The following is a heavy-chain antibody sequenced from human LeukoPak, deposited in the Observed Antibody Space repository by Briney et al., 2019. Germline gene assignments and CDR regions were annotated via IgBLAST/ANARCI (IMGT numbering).Heavy chain of an antibody. V-gene: IGHV3-30*03. CDR3: ASGLASPGYYYGIDV. D-gene: IGHD3-3*02. Sequence: GGSLRLSCAASGFTFSSYGRHWVRQAPGKGLEWVAVISYDGSNKYYADSVKGRFTISRDNSKNTLYLQMNSLRAEDTAAYYCASGLASPGYYYGIDVWGQGTTVTVSS. CDR2: ISYDGSNK. J-gene: IGHJ6*02. CDR1: GFTFSSYG.